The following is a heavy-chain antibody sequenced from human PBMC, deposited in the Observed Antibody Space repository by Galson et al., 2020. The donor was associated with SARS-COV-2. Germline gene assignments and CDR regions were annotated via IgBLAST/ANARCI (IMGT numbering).Heavy chain of an antibody. Sequence: TGGSLRLSCAASGFTVSSNYMSWVRQAPGKGLEWVSVIYSGGSTYYADSVKGRFTISRDDSKNTLYLQMNSLRAEDTAVYYCARLGGYYYGMDVWGQGTTVTVSS. J-gene: IGHJ6*02. CDR2: IYSGGST. CDR3: ARLGGYYYGMDV. CDR1: GFTVSSNY. V-gene: IGHV3-66*04. D-gene: IGHD3-16*01.